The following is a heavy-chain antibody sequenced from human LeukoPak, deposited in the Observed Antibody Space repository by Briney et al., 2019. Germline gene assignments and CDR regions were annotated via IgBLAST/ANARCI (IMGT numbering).Heavy chain of an antibody. V-gene: IGHV1-18*01. CDR1: GYTFTSYG. D-gene: IGHD3-22*01. J-gene: IGHJ4*02. Sequence: ASVKVSCKASGYTFTSYGISWVRQAPGQGLEWMGWISAYNGNTNYAQKFQGRVTITTDESTSTAYMELSSLRSEDTAVYYCARGELYYYDSSGSSFDYWGQGTLVTVSS. CDR2: ISAYNGNT. CDR3: ARGELYYYDSSGSSFDY.